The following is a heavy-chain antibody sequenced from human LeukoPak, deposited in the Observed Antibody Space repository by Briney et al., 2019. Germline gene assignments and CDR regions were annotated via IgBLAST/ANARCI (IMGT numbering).Heavy chain of an antibody. CDR3: AKDSYYDSSGYHVY. CDR2: ISGSGGST. V-gene: IGHV3-23*01. J-gene: IGHJ4*02. Sequence: PGGSLRLSCAASGFTFSSYAMSWVRQAPGKGLEWVSGISGSGGSTYYADSVKGRFTISRDNSKNTLYLQMNSLRAEDTAVYYCAKDSYYDSSGYHVYWGQGTLVTVSS. D-gene: IGHD3-22*01. CDR1: GFTFSSYA.